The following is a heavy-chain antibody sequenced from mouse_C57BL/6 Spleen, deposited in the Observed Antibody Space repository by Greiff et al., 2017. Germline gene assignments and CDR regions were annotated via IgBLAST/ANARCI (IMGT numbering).Heavy chain of an antibody. CDR3: TRGYYAMAY. Sequence: QVQLQQSGPELVRPGASVTLSCKASGYTFTDYEMHWVKQTPVHGLEWIGAIDPETGGTAYNQKFKGKAILTADKSSSTAYMELRSLTSEDSAVYYCTRGYYAMAYWGQGTSVTVSS. V-gene: IGHV1-15*01. J-gene: IGHJ4*01. CDR2: IDPETGGT. CDR1: GYTFTDYE.